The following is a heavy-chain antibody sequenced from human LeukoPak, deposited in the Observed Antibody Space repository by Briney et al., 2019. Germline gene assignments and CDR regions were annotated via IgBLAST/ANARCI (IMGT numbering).Heavy chain of an antibody. Sequence: GGSLRLSCAASGFTFRSYDMHWVRQVTEKGLEWVSAINTAGDAYYPGSVKGRFTISRDNSKNTLYLQMSSLRAEDTAVYYCAKEFNRGLPDYWGQGTLVTVPS. D-gene: IGHD2-21*01. CDR2: INTAGDA. CDR3: AKEFNRGLPDY. J-gene: IGHJ4*02. V-gene: IGHV3-13*01. CDR1: GFTFRSYD.